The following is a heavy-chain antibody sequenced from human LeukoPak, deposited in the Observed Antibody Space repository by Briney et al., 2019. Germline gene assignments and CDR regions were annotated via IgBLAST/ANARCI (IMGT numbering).Heavy chain of an antibody. CDR1: GGSISSYY. Sequence: SETLSLTCTVSGGSISSYYWSWLRQPPGKGLEWIGYIYYSGSTNYNPSLKSRVTISVDTSKNQFSLKLSFVTAADTAVYYCARGRVGATVGLYYFDYWGQGTLVTVSS. J-gene: IGHJ4*02. CDR2: IYYSGST. D-gene: IGHD1-26*01. V-gene: IGHV4-59*01. CDR3: ARGRVGATVGLYYFDY.